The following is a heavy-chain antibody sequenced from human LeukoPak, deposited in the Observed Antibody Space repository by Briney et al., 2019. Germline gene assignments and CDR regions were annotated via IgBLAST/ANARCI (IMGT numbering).Heavy chain of an antibody. CDR2: INPNSGGT. D-gene: IGHD3-22*01. V-gene: IGHV1-2*02. J-gene: IGHJ4*02. Sequence: ASVKVSCKASGYTFTGYYMHWVRQAPGQGLEWMGWINPNSGGTNYAQKFQGRVTMTRDTSISTAYMELSRLRSDDTAVYYCARERDDSSGYYVDYWGQGTLVTVSS. CDR3: ARERDDSSGYYVDY. CDR1: GYTFTGYY.